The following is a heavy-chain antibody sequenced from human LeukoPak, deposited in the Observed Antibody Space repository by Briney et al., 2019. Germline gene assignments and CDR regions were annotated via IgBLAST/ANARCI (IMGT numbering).Heavy chain of an antibody. CDR2: AHYRSKWYI. Sequence: KRSQTLSLTCAISGDSVSSNSAAWNWIRQSPSRGLEWLGRAHYRSKWYIDYAESVKSRITINPDTSKNQISLQLNSVTPEDTAIYYCAKDVGVAVAGWRFDPWGQGTLVTVSS. D-gene: IGHD6-19*01. J-gene: IGHJ5*02. V-gene: IGHV6-1*01. CDR3: AKDVGVAVAGWRFDP. CDR1: GDSVSSNSAA.